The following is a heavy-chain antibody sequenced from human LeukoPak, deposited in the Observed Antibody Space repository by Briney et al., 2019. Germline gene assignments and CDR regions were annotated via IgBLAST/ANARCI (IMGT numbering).Heavy chain of an antibody. V-gene: IGHV3-74*01. CDR1: GFTFSSYW. D-gene: IGHD3-3*01. Sequence: GGSLRLSCAASGFTFSSYWMHWVRHAPGKGLVWVSRINTDGSSTSYADSVKGRFTISRDNAKNTLYLQMNSLRVEDTAVYFCAKAYYDFWSGSDHAFDIWGQGTMVTVSS. J-gene: IGHJ3*02. CDR3: AKAYYDFWSGSDHAFDI. CDR2: INTDGSST.